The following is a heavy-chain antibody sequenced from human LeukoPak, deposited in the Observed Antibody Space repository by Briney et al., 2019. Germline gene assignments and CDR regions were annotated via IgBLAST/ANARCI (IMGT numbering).Heavy chain of an antibody. D-gene: IGHD6-19*01. V-gene: IGHV3-23*01. CDR3: AKSRTAAVAGGFDY. CDR2: ITTSGGST. Sequence: GGSLRLSCAASGFTFSSYEMNWVRQAPGKGLEWVSAITTSGGSTYYADSVKGRFTISRDNSKNTLYLEMNSLRAEDTAVYYCAKSRTAAVAGGFDYWGQGTLVTVSS. CDR1: GFTFSSYE. J-gene: IGHJ4*02.